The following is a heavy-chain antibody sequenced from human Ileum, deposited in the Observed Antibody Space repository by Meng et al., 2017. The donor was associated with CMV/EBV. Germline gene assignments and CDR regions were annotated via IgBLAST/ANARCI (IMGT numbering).Heavy chain of an antibody. D-gene: IGHD6-13*01. V-gene: IGHV4-39*07. CDR2: IYYSGST. Sequence: GSLRLSCTVSGGSISSGSYYWGWIRQPPGKGLEWIGSIYYSGSTYYNPSLKSRVTISVDTSKNQFSLKLSSVTAADTAVYYCAFVDSSSWYDYWGQGTLVTVSS. J-gene: IGHJ4*02. CDR1: GGSISSGSYY. CDR3: AFVDSSSWYDY.